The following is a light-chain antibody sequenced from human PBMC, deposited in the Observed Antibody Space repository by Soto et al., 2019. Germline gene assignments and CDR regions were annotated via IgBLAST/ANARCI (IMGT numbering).Light chain of an antibody. V-gene: IGLV3-25*03. CDR1: ALPKQY. CDR2: KDS. CDR3: QSADSSGTYVL. Sequence: SYELTQPPSVSVSPEQTARITCSGAALPKQYAYWYQQKPGQAPVLVIYKDSERPSGIPERFSGSSSGTTVTLTISGFQAEDEADYYCQSADSSGTYVLFGGGTKVTVL. J-gene: IGLJ2*01.